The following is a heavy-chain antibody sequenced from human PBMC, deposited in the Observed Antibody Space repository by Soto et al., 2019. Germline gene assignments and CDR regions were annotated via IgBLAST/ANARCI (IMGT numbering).Heavy chain of an antibody. Sequence: QVHLVQSGVEVKTPGASVKVSCQASGYTFFTYDISWVRQAPGQGLEWMGWISTYSGDTKNAQKFQGRVTMTTDTSTTTAYLELRSLRPDDTAVYYCARHHGPTTSENWFDPWGQGTLVTVSS. CDR3: ARHHGPTTSENWFDP. V-gene: IGHV1-18*01. CDR2: ISTYSGDT. CDR1: GYTFFTYD. D-gene: IGHD5-12*01. J-gene: IGHJ5*02.